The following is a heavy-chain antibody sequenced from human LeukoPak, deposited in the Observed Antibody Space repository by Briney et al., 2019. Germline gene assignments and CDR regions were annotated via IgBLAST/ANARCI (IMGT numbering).Heavy chain of an antibody. CDR2: INHSGGT. D-gene: IGHD3-9*01. CDR1: GGSFSGYY. V-gene: IGHV4-34*01. J-gene: IGHJ4*02. Sequence: SETLSLTCAVYGGSFSGYYWSWIRQPPGKGLEWIGEINHSGGTNYNPSLKSRVTISVDTSKNQFSLKLSSVTAADTAVYYCARSRRVRYFVLLLSAYFDYCGQGTLVTVSS. CDR3: ARSRRVRYFVLLLSAYFDY.